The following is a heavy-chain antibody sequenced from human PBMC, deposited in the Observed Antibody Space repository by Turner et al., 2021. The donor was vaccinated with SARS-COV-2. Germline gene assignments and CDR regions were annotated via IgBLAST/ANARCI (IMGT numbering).Heavy chain of an antibody. Sequence: LQESGPGLVSPSGTLSLPCPVSGGSISSSSYYWGWFRQPPGKGLGWIGSIYYSGSSYYNPSLKSRVTISVDTSKNQFSLKLSSVTASDTAVYYCASETRYYSGRWWFDPWGQGTLVTVSS. CDR1: GGSISSSSYY. V-gene: IGHV4-39*01. D-gene: IGHD3-10*02. CDR2: IYYSGSS. CDR3: ASETRYYSGRWWFDP. J-gene: IGHJ5*02.